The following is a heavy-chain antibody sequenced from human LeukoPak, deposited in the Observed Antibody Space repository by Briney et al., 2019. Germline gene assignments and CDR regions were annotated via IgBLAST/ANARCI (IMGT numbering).Heavy chain of an antibody. CDR2: IYYSGST. CDR1: GGSISSYY. CDR3: ARGSLSSSSWYSRGGDYFDY. D-gene: IGHD6-13*01. J-gene: IGHJ4*02. Sequence: PSETLSLTCTVSGGSISSYYWSWIRQPPGKGLEWIGYIYYSGSTNYNPSLKSRVTISVDTSKNQFSLKLSSVTDADTAVYYCARGSLSSSSWYSRGGDYFDYWGQGNQVTVSS. V-gene: IGHV4-59*01.